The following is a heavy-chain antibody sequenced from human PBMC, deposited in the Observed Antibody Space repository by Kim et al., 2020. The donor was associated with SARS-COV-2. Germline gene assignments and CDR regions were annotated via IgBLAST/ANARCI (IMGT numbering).Heavy chain of an antibody. CDR3: ASYGAYYYYGMDV. J-gene: IGHJ6*02. D-gene: IGHD3-10*01. V-gene: IGHV4-39*01. Sequence: YNPSLKSRVTISVDTSKNQFSLRLSSVTAADTAVYYCASYGAYYYYGMDVWGQGTTVTVSS.